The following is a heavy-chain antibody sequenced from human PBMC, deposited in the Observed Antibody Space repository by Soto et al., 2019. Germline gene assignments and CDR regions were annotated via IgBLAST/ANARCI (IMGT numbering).Heavy chain of an antibody. J-gene: IGHJ4*02. CDR3: ARVLLWFGDLPRYFDY. D-gene: IGHD3-10*01. CDR1: GFTFDDYG. Sequence: EVQLVESGGGVVRRGGSLRLSCAASGFTFDDYGMSWVRQAPGKGLEWVSGMNWNGGSTGYADSVKGRFTISRDNAKNSLYLQMNSLRVEDTALYYCARVLLWFGDLPRYFDYWGQGTLVTVSS. V-gene: IGHV3-20*04. CDR2: MNWNGGST.